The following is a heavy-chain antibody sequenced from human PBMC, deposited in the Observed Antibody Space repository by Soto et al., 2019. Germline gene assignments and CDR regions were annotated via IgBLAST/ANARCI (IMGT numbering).Heavy chain of an antibody. V-gene: IGHV3-74*01. J-gene: IGHJ4*02. CDR1: GFTFSNYY. CDR2: VNSDESST. Sequence: GGSLRLSCAASGFTFSNYYMHWVRQAPGKGLVWVSRVNSDESSTSYADSVKGRFTISRDNAKNSQYLQMNSLRAEDTAVYYCARIGYCSWCFDYWGQGALVTVSS. D-gene: IGHD6-13*01. CDR3: ARIGYCSWCFDY.